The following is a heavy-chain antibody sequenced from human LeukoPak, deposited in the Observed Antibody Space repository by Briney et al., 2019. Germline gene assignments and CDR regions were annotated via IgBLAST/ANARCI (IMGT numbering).Heavy chain of an antibody. CDR2: MNPNSGNT. CDR1: GYTFTSFD. J-gene: IGHJ4*02. D-gene: IGHD3-22*01. V-gene: IGHV1-8*01. Sequence: ASVKVSCKASGYTFTSFDMNWVRQATGQGLEWMGWMNPNSGNTGYAQKFQGRVTMTRNTSISTAYMELSSLRSDDTAVYYCARGRSIVSDYWGQGTLVTVSS. CDR3: ARGRSIVSDY.